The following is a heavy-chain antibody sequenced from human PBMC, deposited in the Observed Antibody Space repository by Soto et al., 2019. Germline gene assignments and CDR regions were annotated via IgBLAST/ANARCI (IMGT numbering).Heavy chain of an antibody. V-gene: IGHV3-30-3*01. J-gene: IGHJ4*02. CDR2: ISIDGSNE. D-gene: IGHD5-12*01. CDR3: GRERRFGLGYNLGFEY. CDR1: GFPFRNYA. Sequence: GGSHRLSSAASGFPFRNYAMRWVRQAPGKGLEWVAVISIDGSNEYYADSVKDRFTISRDNSKNTLYVQMNSLRAEDTAGYYCGRERRFGLGYNLGFEYWGQGTPVTVSS.